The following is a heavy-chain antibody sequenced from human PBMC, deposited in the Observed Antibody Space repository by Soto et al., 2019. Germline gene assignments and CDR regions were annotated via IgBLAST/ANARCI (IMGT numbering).Heavy chain of an antibody. Sequence: SVKVSCKASGGTFSGYAISWVRQAPGQGLEWMGGIIPIFGTANYAQKFQGRVTITADESTSTAYMELSSLRSEDTAVYYCARDREVTMVRGVNDAFDIWGQGTMVTASS. CDR2: IIPIFGTA. J-gene: IGHJ3*02. D-gene: IGHD3-10*01. CDR1: GGTFSGYA. CDR3: ARDREVTMVRGVNDAFDI. V-gene: IGHV1-69*13.